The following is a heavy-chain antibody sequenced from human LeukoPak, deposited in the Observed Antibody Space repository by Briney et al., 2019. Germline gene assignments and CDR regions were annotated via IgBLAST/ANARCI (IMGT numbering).Heavy chain of an antibody. V-gene: IGHV3-33*06. J-gene: IGHJ4*02. D-gene: IGHD3-22*01. CDR2: IWYDGSNK. CDR1: GFTFSSYG. CDR3: AKGDGVIVVVITLDY. Sequence: PGRSLRLSCAASGFTFSSYGMHWVRQAPGKGLEWVAVIWYDGSNKYYADSVKGRFTISRDNSKNTLYLQMNSLRAEDTAVYYCAKGDGVIVVVITLDYWGQGTLVTVSS.